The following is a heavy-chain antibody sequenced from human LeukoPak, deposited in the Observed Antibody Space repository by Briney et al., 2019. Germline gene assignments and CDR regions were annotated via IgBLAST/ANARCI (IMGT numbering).Heavy chain of an antibody. D-gene: IGHD3-3*01. CDR1: GGTFSSYA. CDR2: IIPVFGTA. CDR3: ARPLTSSITIFGAYYYMDV. Sequence: GASVKVSCKASGGTFSSYAISWVRRAPGHGLEGREGIIPVFGTANYAQKFQGRVTITADESTSTAYMELSSLRSEDTAVYYCARPLTSSITIFGAYYYMDVWGKGTTVTVSS. V-gene: IGHV1-69*13. J-gene: IGHJ6*03.